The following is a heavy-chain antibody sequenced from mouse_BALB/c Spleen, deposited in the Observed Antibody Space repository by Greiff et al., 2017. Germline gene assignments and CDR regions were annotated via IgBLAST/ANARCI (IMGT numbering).Heavy chain of an antibody. CDR1: GFTFSSYT. V-gene: IGHV5-6-4*01. J-gene: IGHJ2*01. CDR2: ISSGGSYT. Sequence: EVMLVESGGGLVKPGGSLKLSCAASGFTFSSYTMSWVRQTPEKRLEWVATISSGGSYTYYPDSVKGRFTISRDNAKNTLYLQMSSLKSEDTAMYYCTRDPGTYFDYWGQGTTLTVSS. D-gene: IGHD4-1*01. CDR3: TRDPGTYFDY.